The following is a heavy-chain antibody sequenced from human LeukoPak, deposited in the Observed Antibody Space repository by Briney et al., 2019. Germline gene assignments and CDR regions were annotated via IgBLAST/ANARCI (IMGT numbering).Heavy chain of an antibody. D-gene: IGHD2/OR15-2a*01. Sequence: SETLSLTCGVSGDSISSNKWWNWARQPPGKGLEWIGEIYHSGRTNFNPSLKSRVTISVDKSKNQFSLRLTSVTAADTAMYYCACNSAWYSGNWGQGTLVIVSS. J-gene: IGHJ4*02. V-gene: IGHV4-4*02. CDR2: IYHSGRT. CDR3: ACNSAWYSGN. CDR1: GDSISSNKW.